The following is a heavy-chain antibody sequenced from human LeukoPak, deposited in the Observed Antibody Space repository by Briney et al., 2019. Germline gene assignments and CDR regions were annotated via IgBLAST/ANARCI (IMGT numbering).Heavy chain of an antibody. CDR1: GFSFSSYA. J-gene: IGHJ4*02. D-gene: IGHD3-10*01. CDR2: ISGSGGST. Sequence: GGSLRLSCAAYGFSFSSYAMSWVRQAPGKGLEWVSAISGSGGSTYYADSVKGRFTISRDNSKNTLYLQMNSLRAEDTAVYYCAKPRANYYGSGRLADFDYWGQGTLVTVSS. V-gene: IGHV3-23*01. CDR3: AKPRANYYGSGRLADFDY.